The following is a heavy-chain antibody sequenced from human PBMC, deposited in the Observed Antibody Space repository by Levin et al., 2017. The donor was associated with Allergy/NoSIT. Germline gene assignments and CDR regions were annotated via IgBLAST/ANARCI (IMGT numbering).Heavy chain of an antibody. V-gene: IGHV4-30-4*01. D-gene: IGHD6-13*01. CDR1: GGSISSGDYY. J-gene: IGHJ5*02. Sequence: SETLSLTCTVSGGSISSGDYYWSWIRQPPGKGLEWIGYIYYSGSTYYNPSLKSRVTISVDTSKNQFSLKLSSVTAADTAVYYCARDQQLVLEGSGGIDPWGQGTLVTVSS. CDR3: ARDQQLVLEGSGGIDP. CDR2: IYYSGST.